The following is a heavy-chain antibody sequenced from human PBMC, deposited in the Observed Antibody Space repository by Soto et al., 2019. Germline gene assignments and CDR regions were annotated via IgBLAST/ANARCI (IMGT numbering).Heavy chain of an antibody. CDR1: GGSISSGDYY. D-gene: IGHD1-26*01. J-gene: IGHJ5*02. CDR3: ARMATSGTLNWFDP. Sequence: SETLSLTCTVSGGSISSGDYYWSWIRQPPGKGLEWIGYIYYSGSTYYNPSLNSRVTISLDASKNQFSLDLRSVTATDTAIYYCARMATSGTLNWFDPWGQGTLVTVSS. CDR2: IYYSGST. V-gene: IGHV4-30-4*01.